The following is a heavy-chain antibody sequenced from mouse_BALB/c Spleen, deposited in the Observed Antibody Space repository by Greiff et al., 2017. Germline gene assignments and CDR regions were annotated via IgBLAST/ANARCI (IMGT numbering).Heavy chain of an antibody. D-gene: IGHD2-14*01. CDR1: GYTFTSYS. J-gene: IGHJ3*01. Sequence: VHLVESGAELARPGASVKMSCKASGYTFTSYSMHWVKQRPGQGLEWIGYINPSSGYTNYNQKFKDKATLTADKSSSTAYMQLSSLTSEDSAVYYCARAGERYDAWFAYWGQGTLVTVSA. CDR2: INPSSGYT. CDR3: ARAGERYDAWFAY. V-gene: IGHV1-4*01.